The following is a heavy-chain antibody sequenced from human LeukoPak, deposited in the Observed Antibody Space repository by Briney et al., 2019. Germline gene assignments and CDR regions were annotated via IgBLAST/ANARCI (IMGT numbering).Heavy chain of an antibody. V-gene: IGHV2-70*11. J-gene: IGHJ4*02. CDR2: IDWDDDK. CDR1: GFSLSTMGMC. CDR3: ARIAKKSYYDSSGYFDY. Sequence: SGPTLVNPTQTLTLTRTFSGFSLSTMGMCVSWIRHPPGKAPGWLARIDWDDDKYYSTSLKTRLTISKDTSKNQVVLTMTNMDPVDTATYYCARIAKKSYYDSSGYFDYWGQGTLVTVSS. D-gene: IGHD3-22*01.